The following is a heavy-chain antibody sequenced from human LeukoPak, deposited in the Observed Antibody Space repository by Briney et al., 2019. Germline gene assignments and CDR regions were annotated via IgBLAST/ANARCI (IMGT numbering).Heavy chain of an antibody. CDR2: IKEDGSEK. CDR3: AKYNSGAFDI. V-gene: IGHV3-7*01. Sequence: GGSLRLSCAASGFIFSNYWMSWVRQAPGKGLEWVANIKEDGSEKYYVDSVKGRFTISRDNAKNSLYLQMNGLRAEDTAVYYCAKYNSGAFDIWGQGTMVTVSS. D-gene: IGHD1-20*01. CDR1: GFIFSNYW. J-gene: IGHJ3*02.